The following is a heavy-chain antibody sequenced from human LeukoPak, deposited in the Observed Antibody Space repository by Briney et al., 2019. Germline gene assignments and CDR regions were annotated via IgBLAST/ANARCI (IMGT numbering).Heavy chain of an antibody. CDR2: IYYSGST. V-gene: IGHV4-59*01. CDR1: GGSISSYY. CDR3: ARVRQYDSSGYYSLPFDY. Sequence: PSETLSLTCTVSGGSISSYYWSWIRQPPGKGLEWIGYIYYSGSTNYNPSLKGRVTISVDTSKNQFSLKLSSVTAADTAVYYCARVRQYDSSGYYSLPFDYWGQGTLVTVSS. J-gene: IGHJ4*02. D-gene: IGHD3-22*01.